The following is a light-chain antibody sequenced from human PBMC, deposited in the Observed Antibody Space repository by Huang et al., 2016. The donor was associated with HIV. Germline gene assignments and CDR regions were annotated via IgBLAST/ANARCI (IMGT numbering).Light chain of an antibody. CDR1: QSVNSY. J-gene: IGKJ5*01. CDR2: DAS. CDR3: QQRKYWPPIT. V-gene: IGKV3-11*01. Sequence: ETVLTQSPATLSLSPGERATLSCRASQSVNSYLAWYQQKPGQTPRLLIYDASNRATGIPPRCSGSGSGTDSTLTSSSLAPEDFAVYYCQQRKYWPPITFGQGTRLEIK.